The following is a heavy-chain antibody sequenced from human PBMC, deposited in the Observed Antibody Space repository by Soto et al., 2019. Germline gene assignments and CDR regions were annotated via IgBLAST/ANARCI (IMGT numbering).Heavy chain of an antibody. CDR3: ARDSRALLWFGELYPYGMHV. CDR2: INPSGGST. J-gene: IGHJ6*02. CDR1: GYTFTSYY. Sequence: ASVKVSCKASGYTFTSYYMHWVRQTPGQGLEWMGIINPSGGSTTYAQKFQGRVTMTRDTSTSTVSMEVSSLRSEDTAVYYCARDSRALLWFGELYPYGMHVWGQGTTVTVSS. D-gene: IGHD3-10*01. V-gene: IGHV1-46*01.